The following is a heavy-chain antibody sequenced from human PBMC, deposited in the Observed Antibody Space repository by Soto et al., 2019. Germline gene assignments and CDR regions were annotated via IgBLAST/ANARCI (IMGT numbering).Heavy chain of an antibody. CDR3: ARDAEDVVVPIRRGMDV. Sequence: ASVKVSCTASGSTFTSYGISWVRQAPGQGLEWMGWISAYNGNTNYAQKLQGRVTMTTDTSTSTAYMELRSLRSDDTAVYYCARDAEDVVVPIRRGMDVWGQGTTVTVSS. J-gene: IGHJ6*02. V-gene: IGHV1-18*01. CDR1: GSTFTSYG. D-gene: IGHD2-15*01. CDR2: ISAYNGNT.